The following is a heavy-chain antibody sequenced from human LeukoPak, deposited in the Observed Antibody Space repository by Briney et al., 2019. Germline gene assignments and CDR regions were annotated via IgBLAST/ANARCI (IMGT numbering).Heavy chain of an antibody. CDR1: GFTVSSNY. D-gene: IGHD3-22*01. V-gene: IGHV3-66*01. Sequence: PGGSLRLSCAASGFTVSSNYMSWVRQAPGKGLEWVPVIYSGGSTYYADSVKGRFTISRDNSKNTLYLQMNSLRAEDTAVYCCARDRLYYYDSSGYQGGQGTLVTVSS. J-gene: IGHJ4*02. CDR2: IYSGGST. CDR3: ARDRLYYYDSSGYQ.